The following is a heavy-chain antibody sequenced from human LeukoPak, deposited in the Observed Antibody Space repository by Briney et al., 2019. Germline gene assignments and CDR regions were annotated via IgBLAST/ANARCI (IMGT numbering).Heavy chain of an antibody. CDR2: ISSSGSTI. CDR1: GFTFSSYE. CDR3: ARGADGVSSNSRGWFDP. Sequence: GGSLRLSCAASGFTFSSYEMNWVRQAPGKGLEGVSYISSSGSTIYYADSVKGRFTISRDNAKNSLYLQMNSLRAEDTAVYSCARGADGVSSNSRGWFDPWGQGTLVTVSS. D-gene: IGHD2-15*01. V-gene: IGHV3-48*03. J-gene: IGHJ5*02.